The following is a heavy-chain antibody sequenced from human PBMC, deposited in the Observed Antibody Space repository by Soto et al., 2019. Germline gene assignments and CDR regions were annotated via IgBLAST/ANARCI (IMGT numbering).Heavy chain of an antibody. Sequence: SETLSLTCTVSGGSISNYYWTWSRQPARKGLEYIGLIYINGSTNYNPSLKIRVTMSVNTSKNQFSLNLSSVTAADTALYYCARQTTYTSSWYDYWGQGTLVTVSS. CDR2: IYINGST. CDR1: GGSISNYY. V-gene: IGHV4-4*07. D-gene: IGHD6-19*01. J-gene: IGHJ5*01. CDR3: ARQTTYTSSWYDY.